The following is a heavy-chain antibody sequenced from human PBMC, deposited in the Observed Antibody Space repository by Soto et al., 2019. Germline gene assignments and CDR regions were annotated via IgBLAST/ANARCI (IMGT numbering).Heavy chain of an antibody. CDR3: AGRNSLASVSLNFRELSNYKWIDP. V-gene: IGHV4-39*01. D-gene: IGHD3-16*02. CDR1: GDSITNSNYY. CDR2: IYYIGST. J-gene: IGHJ5*02. Sequence: SETLSLTCTVSGDSITNSNYYWGWFRRPPGKGLEWIASIYYIGSTYYNPSLKSRVTISVDTSNNQFSLNLNSVTASDTAVYYCAGRNSLASVSLNFRELSNYKWIDPWGPGTLVTVSS.